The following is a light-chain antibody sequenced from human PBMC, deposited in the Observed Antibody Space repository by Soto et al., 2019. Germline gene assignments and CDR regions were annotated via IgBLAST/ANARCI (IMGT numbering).Light chain of an antibody. V-gene: IGKV1-27*01. CDR1: QGIANY. J-gene: IGKJ3*01. Sequence: DIQMTQSPSSLSASVGDRVTITCRASQGIANYLAWYQQKPWKVPNLLIYAASSLEPGVPSRFSVSGFGTDFTNSISSLPPEAFATPYCQKYTGAPFTFVPGNKVAI. CDR3: QKYTGAPFT. CDR2: AAS.